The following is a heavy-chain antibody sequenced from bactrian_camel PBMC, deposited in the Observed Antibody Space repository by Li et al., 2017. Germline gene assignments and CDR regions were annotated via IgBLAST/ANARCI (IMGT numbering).Heavy chain of an antibody. CDR1: GFPSGVVG. D-gene: IGHD7*01. CDR2: IRSDGHNT. J-gene: IGHJ6*01. Sequence: HVQLVESGGGLVQPGGSLRLSCSASGFPSGVVGMNWVRQAPGKGLEWVAAIRSDGHNTVYTESPKGRFTISRDNAKNTVDLQMISLKPEDTAVYYCVADGFRYWGQGTQVTVS. V-gene: IGHV3S6*01. CDR3: VADGFRY.